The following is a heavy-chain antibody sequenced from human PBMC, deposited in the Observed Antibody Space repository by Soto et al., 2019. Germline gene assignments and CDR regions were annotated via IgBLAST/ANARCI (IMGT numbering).Heavy chain of an antibody. V-gene: IGHV4-59*01. CDR3: ARRYGGNFDY. CDR1: GGSISIYY. CDR2: IYYSGST. D-gene: IGHD3-16*01. J-gene: IGHJ4*02. Sequence: SETLPLTCTVSGGSISIYYWSWIRQPPGKGLEWIGYIYYSGSTNYNPSLKSRVTISVDTSKNQFSLKLSSVTAADTAVYYCARRYGGNFDYWGQGTLVTVSS.